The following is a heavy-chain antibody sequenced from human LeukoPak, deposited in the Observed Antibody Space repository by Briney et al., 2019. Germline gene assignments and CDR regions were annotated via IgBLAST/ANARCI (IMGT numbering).Heavy chain of an antibody. D-gene: IGHD2-21*02. CDR3: ARVKFCGGDCWWRDYYYYGMDV. Sequence: GASVKVCCKASGYTFTSYGISWVRQAPGQGLEWMGWISAYNGNTNYAQKLQGRVAMTTDTSTSTAYMELRSLRSDDTAVYYCARVKFCGGDCWWRDYYYYGMDVWGQGTTVTVSS. CDR2: ISAYNGNT. V-gene: IGHV1-18*01. CDR1: GYTFTSYG. J-gene: IGHJ6*02.